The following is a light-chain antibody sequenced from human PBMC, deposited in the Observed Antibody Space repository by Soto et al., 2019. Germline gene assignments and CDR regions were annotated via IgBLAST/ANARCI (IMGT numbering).Light chain of an antibody. J-gene: IGLJ1*01. Sequence: NFMLTQPHSVSESPGKTVTISCTRSSGSIASNYVQWYQQRPGSAPTTVIYKDNQRPSGVPDRFSGSIDSSSNSASLTISGLKTEDEADYYCCSYAGSYTSLYVFGTGTKVTVL. V-gene: IGLV6-57*04. CDR3: CSYAGSYTSLYV. CDR2: KDN. CDR1: SGSIASNY.